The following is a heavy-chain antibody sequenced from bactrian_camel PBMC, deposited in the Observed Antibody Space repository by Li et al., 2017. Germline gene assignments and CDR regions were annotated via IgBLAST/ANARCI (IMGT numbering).Heavy chain of an antibody. CDR1: GYTYSRYC. CDR3: AAARVIGRCSVLLGTFARNLVTV. J-gene: IGHJ4*01. Sequence: HVQLVESGGGSVQAGGSLRLSCAGSGYTYSRYCMGWFRQAPGKAREQVAELSIRIGTTTYADSVKGRFTISQDSGNQTVYLQMNNLKPEDTALYYCAAARVIGRCSVLLGTFARNLVTVWGQGTQVTVS. D-gene: IGHD2*01. CDR2: LSIRIGTT. V-gene: IGHV3-3*01.